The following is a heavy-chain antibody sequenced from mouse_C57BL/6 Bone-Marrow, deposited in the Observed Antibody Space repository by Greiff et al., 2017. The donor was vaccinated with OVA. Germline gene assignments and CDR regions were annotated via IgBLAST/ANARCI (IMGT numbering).Heavy chain of an antibody. V-gene: IGHV1-54*01. D-gene: IGHD2-2*01. J-gene: IGHJ4*01. CDR2: INPGSGGT. Sequence: VKLQESGAELVRPGTSVKVSCKASGYAFTNYLIEWVKQRPGQGLEWIGVINPGSGGTNYNEKFKGKATLTADKSSSTAYMQLSSLTSEDSAVYFCARWFRGAMDYWGQGTSVTVSS. CDR3: ARWFRGAMDY. CDR1: GYAFTNYL.